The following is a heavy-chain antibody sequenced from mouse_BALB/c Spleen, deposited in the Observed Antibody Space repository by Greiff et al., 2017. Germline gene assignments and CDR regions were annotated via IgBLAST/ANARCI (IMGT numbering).Heavy chain of an antibody. V-gene: IGHV1-62-2*01. J-gene: IGHJ4*01. CDR3: ARPLYDYDGYYAMDY. CDR2: FYPGSGSI. D-gene: IGHD2-4*01. CDR1: GYTFTEYI. Sequence: VKLMESGAELVKPGASVKLSCKASGYTFTEYIIHWVKQRSGQGLEWIGWFYPGSGSIKYNEKFKDKATLTADKSSSTVYMELSRLTSEDSAVYFCARPLYDYDGYYAMDYWGQGTSVTVSS.